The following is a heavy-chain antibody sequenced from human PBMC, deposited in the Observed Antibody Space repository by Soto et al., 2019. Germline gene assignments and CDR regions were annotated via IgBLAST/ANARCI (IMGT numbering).Heavy chain of an antibody. V-gene: IGHV3-15*07. CDR3: TTDLLIVPELGFDP. Sequence: GGSLRLSCAASGFTFSNAWMNWVRQAPGKGLEWVGRIKSKTDGGTTDYAAPVKGRFTISRDDSKNTLYLQMNSLKTEDTAVYYCTTDLLIVPELGFDPWGQGTLVTVSS. D-gene: IGHD3-22*01. CDR1: GFTFSNAW. CDR2: IKSKTDGGTT. J-gene: IGHJ5*02.